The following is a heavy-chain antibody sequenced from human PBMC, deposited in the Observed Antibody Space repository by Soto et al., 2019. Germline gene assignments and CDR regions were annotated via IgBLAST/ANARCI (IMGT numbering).Heavy chain of an antibody. CDR2: ISSSSSYI. Sequence: VGSLRLSCAASGFTFSSYTMNWVRQAPGKGLEWVSSISSSSSYIYYADSMRGRFTISRDNAKNSLYLQMNSLRAEDTAVYYCARNTVVDYWGQGTLVTVSS. CDR1: GFTFSSYT. V-gene: IGHV3-21*01. J-gene: IGHJ4*02. D-gene: IGHD2-2*02. CDR3: ARNTVVDY.